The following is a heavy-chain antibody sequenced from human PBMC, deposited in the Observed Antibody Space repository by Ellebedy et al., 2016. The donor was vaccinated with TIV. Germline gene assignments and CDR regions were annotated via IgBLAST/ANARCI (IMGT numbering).Heavy chain of an antibody. CDR1: GFNFRSYW. Sequence: GESLKISCAASGFNFRSYWMTWVRQAPGKGLEWVAKIRQEGDEIYYVESVKGRFTISRDTAKNSLLLQMNSLRVEDTTVYYCARRASYCDYPVQVNPWFDPWGQGTLVTVSS. CDR2: IRQEGDEI. J-gene: IGHJ5*02. CDR3: ARRASYCDYPVQVNPWFDP. V-gene: IGHV3-7*01. D-gene: IGHD1-26*01.